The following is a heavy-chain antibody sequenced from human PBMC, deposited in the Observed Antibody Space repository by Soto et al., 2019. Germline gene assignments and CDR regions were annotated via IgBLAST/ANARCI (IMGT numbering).Heavy chain of an antibody. V-gene: IGHV3-23*01. CDR1: GFTFSSYA. CDR2: ISGSGGST. CDR3: LPFLGELSLALDY. Sequence: EVQLLESGGGLVQPGGSLRLSCAASGFTFSSYAMSWVRQAPGKGLEWVSAISGSGGSTYYADSVKGRFTISRDNSKNTLYLQMNSLRAEDTAVYYCLPFLGELSLALDYWGQGTLVTVSS. J-gene: IGHJ4*02. D-gene: IGHD3-16*02.